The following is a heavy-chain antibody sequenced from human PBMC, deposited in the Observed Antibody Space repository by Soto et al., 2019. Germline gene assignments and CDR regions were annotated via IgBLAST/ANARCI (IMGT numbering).Heavy chain of an antibody. V-gene: IGHV3-48*02. CDR3: ARDRLGDGMDV. D-gene: IGHD2-15*01. Sequence: GGSLRLCCAAAGGTCGTYNMNWVRQAPGKGLEWVSHISSSSSTMYYADSVKDRFTISRDNAKNSLYLQMNSLREEDTAVYYCARDRLGDGMDVWGQGTTVTVSS. J-gene: IGHJ6*02. CDR2: ISSSSSTM. CDR1: GGTCGTYN.